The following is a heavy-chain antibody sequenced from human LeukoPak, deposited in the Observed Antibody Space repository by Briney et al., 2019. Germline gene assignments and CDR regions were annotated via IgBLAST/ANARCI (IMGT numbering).Heavy chain of an antibody. CDR1: GFTFSSYA. CDR3: ARDASALVGAPYFDY. Sequence: GKSLRLSCAASGFTFSSYAMHWVRQAPGKGLEWVAVISYDVSNKYYADSVKGRFTISRDNSKNTLHLQMNSLRAEDTAVYYCARDASALVGAPYFDYWGQGTLVTVSS. D-gene: IGHD1-26*01. J-gene: IGHJ4*02. CDR2: ISYDVSNK. V-gene: IGHV3-30*04.